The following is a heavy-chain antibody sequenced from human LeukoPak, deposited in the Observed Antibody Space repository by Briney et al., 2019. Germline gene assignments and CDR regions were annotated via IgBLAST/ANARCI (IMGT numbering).Heavy chain of an antibody. CDR3: AREGIIEGTAMDYY. D-gene: IGHD5-18*01. Sequence: GASVKVSCKASGYTFTGYYMHWVRQAPGQGLEWVGWINPNSGGTNYVQKFQGRVTMTRDTSISTAYMELSRLRSDDTAVYYCAREGIIEGTAMDYYWGQGTLVTVSS. J-gene: IGHJ4*02. V-gene: IGHV1-2*02. CDR1: GYTFTGYY. CDR2: INPNSGGT.